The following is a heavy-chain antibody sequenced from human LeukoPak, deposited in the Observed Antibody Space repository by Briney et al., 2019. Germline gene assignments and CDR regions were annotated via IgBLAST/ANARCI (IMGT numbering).Heavy chain of an antibody. V-gene: IGHV4-59*01. J-gene: IGHJ5*02. D-gene: IGHD2-2*02. CDR1: GGSISSYY. Sequence: SETLSLTCTVSGGSISSYYWSWIRQPPGKGLEWIGYIYYSGTTNYNPSLKSRVTISLDTSRNQFSLKMNSVTAADTAVYYCARGYCTGTDCYRSWFDPWGQGTLVTVSS. CDR2: IYYSGTT. CDR3: ARGYCTGTDCYRSWFDP.